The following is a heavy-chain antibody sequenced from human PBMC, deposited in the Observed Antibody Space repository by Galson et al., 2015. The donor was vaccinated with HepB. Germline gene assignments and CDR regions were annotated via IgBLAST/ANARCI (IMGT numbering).Heavy chain of an antibody. CDR3: ARDWKKGPAAGASPNDY. CDR2: ISGSGGST. J-gene: IGHJ4*02. V-gene: IGHV3-23*01. Sequence: SLRLSCAASGFTFSNYAMSWVRQAPGKGLEWVSGISGSGGSTYYADSVKGRFTISRDNAKNSLYLQMNSLRAEDTAVYYCARDWKKGPAAGASPNDYWGQGTLVTVSS. D-gene: IGHD1-1*01. CDR1: GFTFSNYA.